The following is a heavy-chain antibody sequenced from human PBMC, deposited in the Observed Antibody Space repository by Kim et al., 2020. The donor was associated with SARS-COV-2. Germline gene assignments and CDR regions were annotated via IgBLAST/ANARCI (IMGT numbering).Heavy chain of an antibody. D-gene: IGHD6-19*01. CDR3: AREEEYNSGWYAGYFDY. V-gene: IGHV1-46*01. CDR1: GYIFTRYY. CDR2: INPSGGAA. Sequence: ASVNVSCKASGYIFTRYYMHWVRQAPGQGLEWMGIINPSGGAASYPQKFQGRVTMTRDTSTSTVYMELSSLRSEDTAVYYCAREEEYNSGWYAGYFDYWGQGTLVTVSS. J-gene: IGHJ4*02.